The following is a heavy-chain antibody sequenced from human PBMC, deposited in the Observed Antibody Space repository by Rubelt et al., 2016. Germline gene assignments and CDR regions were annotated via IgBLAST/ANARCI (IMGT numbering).Heavy chain of an antibody. J-gene: IGHJ3*02. D-gene: IGHD4-11*01. CDR2: ISYDGSNK. V-gene: IGHV3-30*03. CDR1: GFTFSSYW. CDR3: ARAGVTTADAFDI. Sequence: VQLVESGGGLVQPGGSLRLSCAASGFTFSSYWMSWVRQAPGKGLEWVAVISYDGSNKYYADSVKGRFTISRDNSKNTLYLQMNSLRAEDTAVYYCARAGVTTADAFDIWGQGTMVTVSS.